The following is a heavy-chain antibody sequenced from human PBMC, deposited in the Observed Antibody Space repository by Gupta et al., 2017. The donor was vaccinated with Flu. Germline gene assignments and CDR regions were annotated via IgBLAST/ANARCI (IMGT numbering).Heavy chain of an antibody. V-gene: IGHV4-59*01. D-gene: IGHD3-22*01. CDR2: IHNNGNT. Sequence: RQPPGKGLEWIGYIHNNGNTNYDASLRSRVTISVDTSNNQFSLDLSSGTAADTAVYYCTRSHYYDSSGYYYAYWGQGTLVTVSS. J-gene: IGHJ4*02. CDR3: TRSHYYDSSGYYYAY.